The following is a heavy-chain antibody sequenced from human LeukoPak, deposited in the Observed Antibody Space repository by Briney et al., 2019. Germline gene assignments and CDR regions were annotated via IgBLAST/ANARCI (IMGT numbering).Heavy chain of an antibody. J-gene: IGHJ4*02. Sequence: SQTLSLTCTVSGGSISSGDYYWSWIRQPPGKGLEWIGYIYYSGSTYYNPSLKSRVTISVDTSKNQFSLKLSSVTAADTAVYYCARGSTMVRGVLDYWGRGTLVTVSS. CDR2: IYYSGST. D-gene: IGHD3-10*01. V-gene: IGHV4-30-4*01. CDR1: GGSISSGDYY. CDR3: ARGSTMVRGVLDY.